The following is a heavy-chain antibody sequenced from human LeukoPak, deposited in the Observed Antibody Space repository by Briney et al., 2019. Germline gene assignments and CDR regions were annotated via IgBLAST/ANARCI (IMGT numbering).Heavy chain of an antibody. CDR1: GGSFSGYY. D-gene: IGHD3-22*01. J-gene: IGHJ5*02. V-gene: IGHV4-34*01. Sequence: SETLSLTCAVYGGSFSGYYWSWIRQPPGKGLEWIGEINHSGSTNYNPSLKSRVTISVDTSKNQFSLKLSSVTAADTAVYYCARHRSYYYDSSGYKPWGQGTLVTVSS. CDR3: ARHRSYYYDSSGYKP. CDR2: INHSGST.